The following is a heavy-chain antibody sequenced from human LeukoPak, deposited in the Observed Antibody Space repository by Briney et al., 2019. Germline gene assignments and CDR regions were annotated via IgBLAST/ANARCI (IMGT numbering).Heavy chain of an antibody. Sequence: SETLSLTCAVYGGSFSGYYWSWIRQPPGKGLEWIGEINHSGSTNYNPSLKSRVTISVDTSKNQFSLKLSSVTAADTAVYYCARSLSIAVDYWGQGTLVTVSS. CDR1: GGSFSGYY. J-gene: IGHJ4*02. CDR3: ARSLSIAVDY. D-gene: IGHD6-6*01. V-gene: IGHV4-34*01. CDR2: INHSGST.